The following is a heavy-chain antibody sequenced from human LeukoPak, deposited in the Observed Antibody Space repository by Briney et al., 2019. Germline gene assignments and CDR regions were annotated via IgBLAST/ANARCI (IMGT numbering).Heavy chain of an antibody. CDR3: ARDSGTTGEVKFDP. V-gene: IGHV4-39*07. J-gene: IGHJ5*02. CDR2: IYYSGST. D-gene: IGHD3-10*01. Sequence: PSETLSLTCTVSGGSISSSNYYWGWIRQPPGKGLEWIGSIYYSGSTYYSPSLKSRVTMSADTSRNHVSLTLNSVTAADTAVYYCARDSGTTGEVKFDPWGQGTLVTVSS. CDR1: GGSISSSNYY.